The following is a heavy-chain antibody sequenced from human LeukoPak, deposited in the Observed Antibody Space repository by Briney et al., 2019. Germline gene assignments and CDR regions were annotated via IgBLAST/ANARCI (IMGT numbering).Heavy chain of an antibody. V-gene: IGHV4-31*03. Sequence: SQTLSLTCTVSGGSISSGGYYWSWIRQHPGKGLEWIGYIYYSGSTYYNPSLKSRVTTSVDTSKNQFSLKLSSVTAADTAVYYCASGGYSSSWYGEYWFDPWGQGTLVTVSS. CDR3: ASGGYSSSWYGEYWFDP. D-gene: IGHD6-13*01. CDR1: GGSISSGGYY. CDR2: IYYSGST. J-gene: IGHJ5*02.